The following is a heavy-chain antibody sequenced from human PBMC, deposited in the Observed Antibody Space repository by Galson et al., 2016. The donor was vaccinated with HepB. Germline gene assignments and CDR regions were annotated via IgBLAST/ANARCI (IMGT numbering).Heavy chain of an antibody. J-gene: IGHJ2*01. CDR3: ASATTVTTYWYFDL. V-gene: IGHV4-30-4*01. CDR1: GGSINSGEFY. D-gene: IGHD4-17*01. CDR2: AYYSGFP. Sequence: TLSLTCTVSGGSINSGEFYWSWIRQPPGKGLEWIGYAYYSGFPYYNPSLKSRVTISLDTSKNQFSLKLNSVTAADAAVYYCASATTVTTYWYFDLWGRGTLVTVSS.